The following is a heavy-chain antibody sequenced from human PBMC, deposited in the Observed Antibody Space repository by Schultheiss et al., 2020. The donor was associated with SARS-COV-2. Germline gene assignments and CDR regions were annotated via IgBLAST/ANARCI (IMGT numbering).Heavy chain of an antibody. CDR1: GFTFDDYG. Sequence: GGSLRLSCAASGFTFDDYGMSWVRQAPGKGLEWVSVIHNAGRINYADSVKGRFTISRDNSKNTLYLQMNSLRAEDTAVYYCAKVGENYGYGMDVWGQGTTVTVSS. J-gene: IGHJ6*02. CDR3: AKVGENYGYGMDV. V-gene: IGHV3-23*03. D-gene: IGHD3-16*01. CDR2: IHNAGRI.